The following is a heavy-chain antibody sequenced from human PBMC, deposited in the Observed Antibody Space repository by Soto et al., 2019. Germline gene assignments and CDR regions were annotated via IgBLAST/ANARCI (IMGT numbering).Heavy chain of an antibody. CDR2: ISPSGGRT. V-gene: IGHV1-46*03. CDR3: ARGTGAGGGGPHGPWPRSFPH. Sequence: QVQLVQSGAEVKKPGSSVKVSCKASGYTFTSYYMHWVRQAPGQGPEWMGIISPSGGRTNYAQKFQGRGTMTRDTSTSTVYMELSRLRSEDTAVYFFARGTGAGGGGPHGPWPRSFPHWGQGTLVTVSS. J-gene: IGHJ1*01. D-gene: IGHD3-16*01. CDR1: GYTFTSYY.